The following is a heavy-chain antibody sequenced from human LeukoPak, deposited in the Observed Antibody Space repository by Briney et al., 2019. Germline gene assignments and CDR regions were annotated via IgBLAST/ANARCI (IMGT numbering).Heavy chain of an antibody. D-gene: IGHD4-17*01. J-gene: IGHJ4*02. CDR1: GFTFGPYA. CDR2: ITGSGGST. Sequence: PGGSLRLSCVASGFTFGPYAMTWVRQAPGKGLEWVSAITGSGGSTYYAQSVKGRFTISRDTSKNTLYLQMNSLRAEDTAVYYCAKGANYGDFLYFDYWGQGTLVTVSS. CDR3: AKGANYGDFLYFDY. V-gene: IGHV3-23*01.